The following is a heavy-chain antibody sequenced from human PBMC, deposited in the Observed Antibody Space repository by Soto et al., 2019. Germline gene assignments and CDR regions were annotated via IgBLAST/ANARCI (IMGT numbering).Heavy chain of an antibody. CDR2: ISWNSGSI. CDR1: GFTFDDYA. CDR3: AKEYGDYGSGAFDI. D-gene: IGHD4-17*01. J-gene: IGHJ3*02. Sequence: EVQLVESGGGLVQPGRSLRLSCAASGFTFDDYAMHWVRQAPGKGLEWGSGISWNSGSIGYADSVKGRFTISRDNAKNSLYLQMNSLRAEATALYYCAKEYGDYGSGAFDIWGQGTMVNVSS. V-gene: IGHV3-9*01.